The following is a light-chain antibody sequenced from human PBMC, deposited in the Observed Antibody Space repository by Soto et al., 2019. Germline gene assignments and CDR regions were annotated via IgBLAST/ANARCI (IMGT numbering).Light chain of an antibody. Sequence: EIVLTQSPGTLSLSPGERATLSCRASQTVLNNYLTWYQQKPGQAPRRLIFGASIRATGIPDRFNGSGSGTDFTLTISRLEPEDFAVYYCQQYGSSPTTFGQGTKVEIK. CDR2: GAS. CDR3: QQYGSSPTT. V-gene: IGKV3-20*01. J-gene: IGKJ1*01. CDR1: QTVLNNY.